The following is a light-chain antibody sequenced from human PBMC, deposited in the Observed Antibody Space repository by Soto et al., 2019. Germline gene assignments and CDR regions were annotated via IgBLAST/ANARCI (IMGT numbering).Light chain of an antibody. CDR2: GAS. CDR1: QSISKY. CDR3: KQNSNDPLT. Sequence: DIQMTQSPSSLSASVGDRVTITCRASQSISKYLNWYQQKPGKAPKVLIYGASSLQSGVPSRFSGSGSGTDFTLTIRSLQPEDFATYYCKQNSNDPLTFGPGTKVDIK. V-gene: IGKV1-39*01. J-gene: IGKJ3*01.